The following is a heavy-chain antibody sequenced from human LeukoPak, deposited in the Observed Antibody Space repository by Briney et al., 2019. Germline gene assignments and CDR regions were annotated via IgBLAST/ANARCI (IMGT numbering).Heavy chain of an antibody. Sequence: GAVKDTLQGSRCTLSSYGIRRGGQAPGKRAEWMGWISAYNGNTNYAQKLQGRVTMTTDTSTSTAYMELRSLRSDDTAVYYCARGGNRAVAATPPGYWGQGTLVTVSS. CDR3: ARGGNRAVAATPPGY. CDR1: RCTLSSYG. D-gene: IGHD6-19*01. J-gene: IGHJ4*02. CDR2: ISAYNGNT. V-gene: IGHV1-18*01.